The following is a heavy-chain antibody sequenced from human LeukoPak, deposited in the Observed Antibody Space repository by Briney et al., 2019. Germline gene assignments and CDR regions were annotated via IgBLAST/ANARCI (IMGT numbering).Heavy chain of an antibody. V-gene: IGHV4-39*01. CDR1: GGSISSSSYY. Sequence: SETLSLTCTVSGGSISSSSYYWGWIRQPPGKGLEWMGSIYYSGSTYYNPSLKSRVTISVDTSKNQFPLKLSSVTAADTAVYYCARLGDIVVVPAAIPDYWGQGTLVTVSS. CDR2: IYYSGST. J-gene: IGHJ4*02. D-gene: IGHD2-2*02. CDR3: ARLGDIVVVPAAIPDY.